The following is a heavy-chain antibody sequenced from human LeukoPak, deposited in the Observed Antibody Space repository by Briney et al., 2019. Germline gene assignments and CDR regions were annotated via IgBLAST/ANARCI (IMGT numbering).Heavy chain of an antibody. CDR1: GFTFTSYS. D-gene: IGHD3-22*01. CDR3: ARAAMIVVGDEYYFDY. Sequence: GGSLRLSCVASGFTFTSYSMNWVRQAPGKGLEWVSYISNSGRIIYYADSVKGRFTISRDNAKNSLFLQTNSLRAEDTAVYYCARAAMIVVGDEYYFDYWGQGTLVTVSS. CDR2: ISNSGRII. V-gene: IGHV3-48*01. J-gene: IGHJ4*02.